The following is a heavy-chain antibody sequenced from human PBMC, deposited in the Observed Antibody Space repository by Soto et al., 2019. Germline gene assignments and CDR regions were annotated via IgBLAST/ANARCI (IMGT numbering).Heavy chain of an antibody. Sequence: TLSLACTVAHGSLSSDPFYWTWIRQHPGKGLEWIGYIYCRGNTYYRPSLKSRFSISIDTSQNQFSLRLNSVTAADTAVYYCARSGYGRSDFDHWGQGTLVTVSS. CDR2: IYCRGNT. CDR3: ARSGYGRSDFDH. D-gene: IGHD2-15*01. J-gene: IGHJ4*01. V-gene: IGHV4-31*03. CDR1: HGSLSSDPFY.